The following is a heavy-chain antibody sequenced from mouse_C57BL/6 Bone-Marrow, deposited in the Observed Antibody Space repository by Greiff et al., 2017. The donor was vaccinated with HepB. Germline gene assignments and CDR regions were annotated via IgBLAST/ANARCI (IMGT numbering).Heavy chain of an antibody. CDR1: GYSITSDY. CDR2: ISYSGST. J-gene: IGHJ4*01. CDR3: ARCQTAQATPYAMDY. D-gene: IGHD3-2*02. V-gene: IGHV3-8*01. Sequence: EVKLMESGPGLAKPSQTLSLTCSVTGYSITSDYWNWIRKFPGNKLEYMGYISYSGSTYYNPPLKRRISITRDTSKNQYYLQLNSVTTEDTATYYCARCQTAQATPYAMDYWGQGTSVTVSS.